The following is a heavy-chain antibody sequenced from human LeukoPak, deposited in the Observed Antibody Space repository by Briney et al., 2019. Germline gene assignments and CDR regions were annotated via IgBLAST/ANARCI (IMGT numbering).Heavy chain of an antibody. D-gene: IGHD6-19*01. V-gene: IGHV5-51*01. CDR2: IYPGDSDT. J-gene: IGHJ3*02. Sequence: GESLKISCKASGYSFTTYWIGWVRRMPGKGLEWMGIIYPGDSDTRYSPSFQGQVTISADKSISTAYLQWSSLKASDTAMYYCARPRSSGWYGDDAFDIWGQGTMVTVSS. CDR1: GYSFTTYW. CDR3: ARPRSSGWYGDDAFDI.